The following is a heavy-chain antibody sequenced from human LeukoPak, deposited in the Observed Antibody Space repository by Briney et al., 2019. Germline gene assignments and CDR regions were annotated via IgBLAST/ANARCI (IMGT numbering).Heavy chain of an antibody. D-gene: IGHD3-22*01. CDR1: GYTFTSYG. J-gene: IGHJ1*01. CDR3: AREYDYYDRSGYFHH. V-gene: IGHV1-18*01. CDR2: ISVYNGNT. Sequence: GASVTVSCKAFGYTFTSYGISWVRQAPGQGLEWMGWISVYNGNTNYAQKLQGRVTMTTDTSTSTAYMELRGLRSDDTAFYYCAREYDYYDRSGYFHHWGQGTLVTVSS.